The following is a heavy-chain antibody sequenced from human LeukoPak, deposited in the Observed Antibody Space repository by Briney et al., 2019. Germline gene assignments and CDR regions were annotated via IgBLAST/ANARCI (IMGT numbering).Heavy chain of an antibody. J-gene: IGHJ6*03. Sequence: PGGSLRLSCAASGFTFSNAWMSWVRQAPGKGLEWVGRIKSKTDGGTTDYAAPVKGRFTISRGDSKNTLYLQMNSLKTEDTAVYYCTTSSIAVAGTSYYYYYYMDVWGKGTTVTVSS. CDR1: GFTFSNAW. CDR3: TTSSIAVAGTSYYYYYYMDV. CDR2: IKSKTDGGTT. D-gene: IGHD6-19*01. V-gene: IGHV3-15*01.